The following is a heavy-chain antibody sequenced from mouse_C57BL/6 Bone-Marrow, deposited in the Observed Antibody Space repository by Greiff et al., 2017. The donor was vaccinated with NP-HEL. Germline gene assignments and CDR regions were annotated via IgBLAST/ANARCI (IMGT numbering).Heavy chain of an antibody. CDR1: GYTFTSYW. V-gene: IGHV1-69*01. CDR3: ARGPTTVVATEYFDV. D-gene: IGHD1-1*01. CDR2: IDPSDSYT. J-gene: IGHJ1*03. Sequence: QVQLQQPGAELVMPGASVKLSCKASGYTFTSYWMHWVKQRPGQGLEWIGEIDPSDSYTNYNQKFKGKSTLTVDKSSSTAYMQHSSLTSEDSAVYYCARGPTTVVATEYFDVWGTGTTVTVSS.